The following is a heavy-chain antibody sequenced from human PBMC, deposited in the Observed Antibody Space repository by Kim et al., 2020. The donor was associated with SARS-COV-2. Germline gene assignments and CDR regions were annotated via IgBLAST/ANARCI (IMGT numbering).Heavy chain of an antibody. CDR3: ARDWSGYGMDV. D-gene: IGHD3-3*01. V-gene: IGHV4-4*02. Sequence: NYNPSLKSRVTISVDKSKNQFSLKLSSVTAADTAVYYCARDWSGYGMDVWGQGTTVTVSS. J-gene: IGHJ6*02.